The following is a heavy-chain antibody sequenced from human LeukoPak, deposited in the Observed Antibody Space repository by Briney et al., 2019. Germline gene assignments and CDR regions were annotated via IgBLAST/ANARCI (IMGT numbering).Heavy chain of an antibody. CDR3: ARGPRITGTGAGIDY. J-gene: IGHJ4*02. V-gene: IGHV3-23*01. D-gene: IGHD1-7*01. CDR2: ISGSGSST. CDR1: GFTFSNYA. Sequence: GGSLRLSCAAPGFTFSNYAMTWVRQAPEKGLEWVSGISGSGSSTYYADSVKGRFTISRDNSKNTLYLQMDSLRVEDTALYYCARGPRITGTGAGIDYWGQGTLVTVSS.